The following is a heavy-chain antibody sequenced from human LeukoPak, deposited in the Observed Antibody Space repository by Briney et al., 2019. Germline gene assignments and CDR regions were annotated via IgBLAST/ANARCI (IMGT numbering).Heavy chain of an antibody. V-gene: IGHV3-23*01. CDR1: GFTFSSYA. CDR3: AKDGLLYCSGTSCSYFDY. D-gene: IGHD2-2*01. J-gene: IGHJ4*02. CDR2: ISGSGGST. Sequence: GGSLRLSCAASGFTFSSYAMSWVRQAPGKGLEWVSAISGSGGSTYYADSVKGRFTISRDNSKNTLYLQMNSLRAEDTAVYYCAKDGLLYCSGTSCSYFDYWGQGTLVTVSS.